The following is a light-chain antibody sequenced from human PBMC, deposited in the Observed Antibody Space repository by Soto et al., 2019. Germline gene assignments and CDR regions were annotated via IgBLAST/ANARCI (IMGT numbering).Light chain of an antibody. Sequence: QAVVTQPPSVSGAPGQRVTISCTGNNSNLGAGYDVHWYQQLPGAAPKLVVFGNRNRPSGVPERFSGSKSGTSASLAITGLQAEDEAHYYCQAYDYSLTAFVFGGGTKLTVL. CDR2: GNR. J-gene: IGLJ3*02. CDR3: QAYDYSLTAFV. V-gene: IGLV1-40*01. CDR1: NSNLGAGYD.